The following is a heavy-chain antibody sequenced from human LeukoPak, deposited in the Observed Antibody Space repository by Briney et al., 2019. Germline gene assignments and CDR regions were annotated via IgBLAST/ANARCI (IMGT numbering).Heavy chain of an antibody. CDR3: ARTYNWNDGVDY. V-gene: IGHV1-69*13. D-gene: IGHD1-1*01. CDR2: IIPIFGTA. J-gene: IGHJ4*02. Sequence: GASVKVSCKTSGYTFTSYGISWVRQAPGQGLEWMGGIIPIFGTANYAQKFQGRVTITADESTSTAYMELSSLRSEDTAVYYCARTYNWNDGVDYWGQGTLVTVSS. CDR1: GYTFTSYG.